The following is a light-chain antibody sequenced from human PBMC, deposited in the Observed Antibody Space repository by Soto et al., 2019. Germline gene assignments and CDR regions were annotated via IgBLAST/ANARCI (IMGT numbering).Light chain of an antibody. CDR2: EGS. Sequence: QSVLTQPASVSGSPGQSITISCTGTSSDVGSYNLVSWYQQHPGKAPKLMIYEGSKRPSGVSNRFSGSKSISGLQAEDEADYYCCSYAGSSTYVVFGGGTKLTVL. CDR3: CSYAGSSTYVV. J-gene: IGLJ2*01. CDR1: SSDVGSYNL. V-gene: IGLV2-23*01.